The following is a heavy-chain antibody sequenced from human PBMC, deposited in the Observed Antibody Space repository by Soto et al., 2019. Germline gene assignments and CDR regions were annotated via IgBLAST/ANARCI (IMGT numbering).Heavy chain of an antibody. CDR2: INPNSGGT. CDR3: AGKASGRWLYYYYGMDV. V-gene: IGHV1-2*02. Sequence: ASLKVSCKAYGYTFTGYYMHWVRQAPGQGLEWMGWINPNSGGTNYAQKFQGRVTMTRDTSISTAYMELSRLRSDDTAVYYCAGKASGRWLYYYYGMDVWGQGTTVTVSS. CDR1: GYTFTGYY. D-gene: IGHD4-17*01. J-gene: IGHJ6*02.